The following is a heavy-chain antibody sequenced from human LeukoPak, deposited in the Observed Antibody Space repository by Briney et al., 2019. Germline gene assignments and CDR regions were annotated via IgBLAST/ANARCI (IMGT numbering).Heavy chain of an antibody. D-gene: IGHD6-19*01. CDR3: ATDSAGWYSGGFDY. Sequence: GSSVKVSCTASGGTFSSYAISWVRQAPGQGLEWMGGIIPIFGTANYAQKFQGRVTITADESTSTAYMELSSLRSEDTAVYYCATDSAGWYSGGFDYWGQGTLVTVSS. CDR2: IIPIFGTA. V-gene: IGHV1-69*01. J-gene: IGHJ4*02. CDR1: GGTFSSYA.